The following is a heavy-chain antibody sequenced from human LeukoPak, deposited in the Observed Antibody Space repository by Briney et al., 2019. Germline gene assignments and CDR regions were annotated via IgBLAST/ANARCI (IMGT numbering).Heavy chain of an antibody. CDR1: GGTFSSYA. D-gene: IGHD5-24*01. CDR3: ARRRRDGYNLRGWYFDL. V-gene: IGHV1-69*05. Sequence: SVKVSCKASGGTFSSYAISWVRQAPGQGLEWMGGIIPIFGTANYAQKFQGRVTITTDESTSTAYMELSSLRSEDTAVYYCARRRRDGYNLRGWYFDLWGRGTLVTVSS. J-gene: IGHJ2*01. CDR2: IIPIFGTA.